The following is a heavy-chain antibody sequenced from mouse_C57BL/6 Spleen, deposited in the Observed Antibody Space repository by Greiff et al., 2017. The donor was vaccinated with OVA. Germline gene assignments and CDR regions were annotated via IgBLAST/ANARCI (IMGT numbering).Heavy chain of an antibody. Sequence: QVQLQQPGAELVKPGASVKMSCKASGYTFTSYWITWVKQRPGQGLEWIGDIYPGSGSTNYNEKFTSKATLTVDPSSSSAYMQLSSLTSEDSAVYYCARGGSNYDAMDYWGQGTSVTVSS. J-gene: IGHJ4*01. D-gene: IGHD1-1*01. V-gene: IGHV1-55*01. CDR1: GYTFTSYW. CDR2: IYPGSGST. CDR3: ARGGSNYDAMDY.